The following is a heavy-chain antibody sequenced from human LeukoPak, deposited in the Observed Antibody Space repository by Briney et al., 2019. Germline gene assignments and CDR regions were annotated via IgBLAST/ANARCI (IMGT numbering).Heavy chain of an antibody. CDR3: ARDLVDVGAFDY. CDR2: IYHSGST. D-gene: IGHD1-26*01. CDR1: GGSISSGGYY. J-gene: IGHJ4*02. V-gene: IGHV4-39*07. Sequence: SETLSLTCTVSGGSISSGGYYWNWIRQPPGKGLEWIGEIYHSGSTNYNPSLKSRVTISVDKSKNQFSLKLSSVTAADTAVYYCARDLVDVGAFDYWGQGTLVTVSS.